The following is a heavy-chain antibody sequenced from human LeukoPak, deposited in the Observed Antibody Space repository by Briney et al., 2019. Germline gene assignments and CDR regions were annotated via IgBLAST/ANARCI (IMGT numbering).Heavy chain of an antibody. CDR3: ARDRRINYDSSGYWVYYFDY. CDR2: ISYDGTTK. Sequence: GGSLRLSCAASGFTFTNYPVHWARQAPGKGLEWVTVISYDGTTKYYADSVKGRFTISRDNSKNTLYLQMNSLRAEDTAMYYCARDRRINYDSSGYWVYYFDYWGQGTLVTVSS. CDR1: GFTFTNYP. V-gene: IGHV3-30*14. D-gene: IGHD3-22*01. J-gene: IGHJ4*02.